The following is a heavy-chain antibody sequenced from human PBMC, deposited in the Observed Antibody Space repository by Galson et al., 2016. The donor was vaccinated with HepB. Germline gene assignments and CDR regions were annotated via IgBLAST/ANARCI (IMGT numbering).Heavy chain of an antibody. CDR1: GASISDTEYY. V-gene: IGHV4-39*01. D-gene: IGHD4-11*01. CDR3: AGRSYSNYIDS. Sequence: SETLSLTCTVSGASISDTEYYWGWIRQPPGRGLEWVGSMYHTEDTYYNPSLKSRVTISVDTSKNQFSLRLNSVTAADTAVYFCAGRSYSNYIDSWGQGILVTVSS. CDR2: MYHTEDT. J-gene: IGHJ4*02.